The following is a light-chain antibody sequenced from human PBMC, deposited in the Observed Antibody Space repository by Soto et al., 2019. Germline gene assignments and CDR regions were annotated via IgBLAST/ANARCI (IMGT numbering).Light chain of an antibody. CDR1: SSNIGAGYD. J-gene: IGLJ2*01. Sequence: QSVLTQPPSVSGAPGQRVTISCTGSSSNIGAGYDVHWYQQLPGTAPKLLINANSNRPSGVPDRFSGSKSGTSASLAITGLQAEDEADYYCQSYDSTLSGSEVFGGGTQLTVL. CDR2: ANS. CDR3: QSYDSTLSGSEV. V-gene: IGLV1-40*01.